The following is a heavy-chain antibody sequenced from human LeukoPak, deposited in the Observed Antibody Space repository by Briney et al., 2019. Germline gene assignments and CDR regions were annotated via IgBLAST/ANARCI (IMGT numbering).Heavy chain of an antibody. Sequence: SETLSLTCSVSNYSISRTYHWGWIRQPPGKGLEWIGTIYHSGTTYYSPSLKSRVTISIHTSKNQFSLRLSSVTAADTAVYYCATMMYGSGNYYNSDYWGQGTLVTVSS. D-gene: IGHD3-10*01. CDR1: NYSISRTYH. CDR3: ATMMYGSGNYYNSDY. J-gene: IGHJ4*02. V-gene: IGHV4-38-2*02. CDR2: IYHSGTT.